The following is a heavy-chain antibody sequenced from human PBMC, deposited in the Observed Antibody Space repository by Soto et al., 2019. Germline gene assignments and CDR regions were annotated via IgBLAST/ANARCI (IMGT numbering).Heavy chain of an antibody. CDR3: ARDSDKRHFQH. CDR1: GFTFNYYW. V-gene: IGHV3-74*01. J-gene: IGHJ1*01. CDR2: LQTDGSHP. Sequence: PGGSLRLSCAASGFTFNYYWMHWVRQAPGKGLMWVSRLQTDGSHPDYADSVKGRFTISRDNAKNSLYLQMNSLRAEDTAVYYCARDSDKRHFQHWGQGTLVTVSS. D-gene: IGHD1-26*01.